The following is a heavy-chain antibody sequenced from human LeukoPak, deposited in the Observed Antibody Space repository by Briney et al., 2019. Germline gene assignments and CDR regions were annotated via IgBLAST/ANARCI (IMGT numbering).Heavy chain of an antibody. D-gene: IGHD3-3*01. V-gene: IGHV4-4*07. Sequence: SETLSLTCSVSGSSISNYSWSWIRQPAGKGLELIGRFYKGGSTKYIFSLHSRVTMSVDKSKTLFSLKLTSVAAADTAVYYCARERYDFWSGHDKGMDVWGQGTTVTVSS. CDR3: ARERYDFWSGHDKGMDV. CDR2: FYKGGST. CDR1: GSSISNYS. J-gene: IGHJ6*02.